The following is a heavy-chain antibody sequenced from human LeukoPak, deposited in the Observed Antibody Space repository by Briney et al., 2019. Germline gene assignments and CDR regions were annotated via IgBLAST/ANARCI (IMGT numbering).Heavy chain of an antibody. V-gene: IGHV3-43*01. CDR1: GFTFDDYT. J-gene: IGHJ4*02. D-gene: IGHD3-22*01. CDR2: ISWHGSTT. CDR3: AKDIGDSIGYNYFDS. Sequence: GGSLRLSCAASGFTFDDYTMHWVRRAPGKGPEWVSVISWHGSTTKYADSVRGRFTISRDNRKNSLSLQMNSLRPEDTALYYCAKDIGDSIGYNYFDSWGQGTLVTVSS.